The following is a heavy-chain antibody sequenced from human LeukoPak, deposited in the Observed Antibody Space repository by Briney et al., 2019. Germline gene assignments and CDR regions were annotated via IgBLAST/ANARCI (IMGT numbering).Heavy chain of an antibody. Sequence: ASVKVSCKASGYTFTGYYMHWVRQAPGQGLEWMGWINPNSGGTNYAQKFQGRVTMTRDTSISTPYMELSRLRSDDTAVYYWANRLGYCSGGSCPQGDYWGQGTLVTVSS. CDR1: GYTFTGYY. J-gene: IGHJ4*02. V-gene: IGHV1-2*02. D-gene: IGHD2-15*01. CDR2: INPNSGGT. CDR3: ANRLGYCSGGSCPQGDY.